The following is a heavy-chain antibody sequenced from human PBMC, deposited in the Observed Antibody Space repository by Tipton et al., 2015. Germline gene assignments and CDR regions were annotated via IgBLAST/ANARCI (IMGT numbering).Heavy chain of an antibody. D-gene: IGHD6-19*01. V-gene: IGHV6-1*01. J-gene: IGHJ5*02. CDR3: ARGAYNSVWS. CDR2: TYYRSKWYN. Sequence: GLVKPSQTLSLACAISGDSVSSNTAAWHWIRQSPSRGLEWLGRTYYRSKWYNDYAVSVQSRITVSPDTSKNEFSLQLNSVTPEDTAVYYCARGAYNSVWSWGQGTLVTVSS. CDR1: GDSVSSNTAA.